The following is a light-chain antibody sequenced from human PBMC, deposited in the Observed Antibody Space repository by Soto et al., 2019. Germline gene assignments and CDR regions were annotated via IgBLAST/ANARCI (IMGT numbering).Light chain of an antibody. Sequence: EIMMTQSPATLSMSPGERATLSCRASQSVRSSLAWYQQKPGQAPRLLIYDASTRATGIPARFSGSGPGTEFTLTISSLQSEDFAVYYCQQYQNWPPWTFGQGTKVEIK. CDR2: DAS. J-gene: IGKJ1*01. CDR3: QQYQNWPPWT. CDR1: QSVRSS. V-gene: IGKV3-15*01.